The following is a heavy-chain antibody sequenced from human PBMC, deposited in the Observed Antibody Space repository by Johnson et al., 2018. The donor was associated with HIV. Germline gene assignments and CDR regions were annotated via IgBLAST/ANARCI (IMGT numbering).Heavy chain of an antibody. J-gene: IGHJ3*02. V-gene: IGHV3-30*18. Sequence: QMQLVESGGGVVQPGRSLRLSCAVSGFTFSSFGMHWVRQAPGKGLEWMAVISSAGTDKYYADSVKGRFTISRDNSKNTLYLQMNSLRVEDTAVYYCAKGRNACGADAFDIWGQGTMVTVSS. CDR2: ISSAGTDK. D-gene: IGHD2-21*01. CDR1: GFTFSSFG. CDR3: AKGRNACGADAFDI.